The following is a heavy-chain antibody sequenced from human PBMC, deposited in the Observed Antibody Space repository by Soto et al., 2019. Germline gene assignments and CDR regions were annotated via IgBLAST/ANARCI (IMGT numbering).Heavy chain of an antibody. CDR3: ARDKTTGWSPLDY. V-gene: IGHV3-11*01. J-gene: IGHJ4*02. D-gene: IGHD6-19*01. CDR2: ICIAGGTI. Sequence: QVQLVESGGGLVKTGGSLRLSCAASGFSLSDYYMSWIRQAPGKGLEWISYICIAGGTIHYADSVKGRFTISRDNAKNSLYLQMNSLRAEDSAVYYCARDKTTGWSPLDYWGQGILVTVSS. CDR1: GFSLSDYY.